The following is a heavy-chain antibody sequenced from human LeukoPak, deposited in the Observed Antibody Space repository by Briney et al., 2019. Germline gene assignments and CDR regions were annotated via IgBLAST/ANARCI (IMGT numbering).Heavy chain of an antibody. J-gene: IGHJ1*01. CDR1: GFTFSSYS. Sequence: PGGSLRLSCAASGFTFSSYSMNWVRQAPGKELEWVSSISSSSSYIYYADSVKGRFTISRDNAKNSLYLQMNSLKTEDTAVYYCTTDPDYSGYDPRFGHWGQGTLVTVSS. D-gene: IGHD5-12*01. V-gene: IGHV3-21*03. CDR3: TTDPDYSGYDPRFGH. CDR2: ISSSSSYI.